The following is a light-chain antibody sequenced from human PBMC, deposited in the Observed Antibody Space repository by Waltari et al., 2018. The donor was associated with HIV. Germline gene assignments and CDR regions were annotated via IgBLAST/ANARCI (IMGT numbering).Light chain of an antibody. CDR1: RSNIGSNS. CDR3: AAWDDNLNGL. J-gene: IGLJ3*02. V-gene: IGLV1-44*01. Sequence: QSVLTQPPSASGTPGQRVTISCSGRRSNIGSNSVSWYQQLPGTAPRLLIFKNYQRPSGVPDRFSGSKSGTSASLAISGLQSEDEADYYCAAWDDNLNGLFGGGTKLTVL. CDR2: KNY.